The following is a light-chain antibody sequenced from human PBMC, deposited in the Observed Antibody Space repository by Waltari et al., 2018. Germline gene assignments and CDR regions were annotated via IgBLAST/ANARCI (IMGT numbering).Light chain of an antibody. CDR3: CSYAGRSTWV. Sequence: QSALTQPASVSGSPGQSITISCTGTSSDVGRYNFVYWYQQHPGKAPQLIIYEVNKRPSGVSNRLSGSKSGNTASLTISGLQAEDESDYYCCSYAGRSTWVFGGGTKVTVL. J-gene: IGLJ3*02. CDR2: EVN. V-gene: IGLV2-23*02. CDR1: SSDVGRYNF.